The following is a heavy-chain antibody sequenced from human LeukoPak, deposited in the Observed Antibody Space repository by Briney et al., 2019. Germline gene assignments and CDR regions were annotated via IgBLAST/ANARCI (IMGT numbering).Heavy chain of an antibody. D-gene: IGHD2-2*02. CDR1: GFTFSSYA. V-gene: IGHV3-23*01. Sequence: GGSLRLSCAASGFTFSSYAMSWVRQAPGNGLEWVSAISGSGGSTYYADSVKGRFTISRDNSKNTLYLQMNSLRAEDTAVYYCAKDRVGIVVVPAAIHNWFDPWGQGTLVTVSS. J-gene: IGHJ5*02. CDR3: AKDRVGIVVVPAAIHNWFDP. CDR2: ISGSGGST.